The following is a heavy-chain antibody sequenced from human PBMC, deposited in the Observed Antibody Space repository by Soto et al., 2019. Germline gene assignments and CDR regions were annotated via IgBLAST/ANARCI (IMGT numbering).Heavy chain of an antibody. J-gene: IGHJ4*02. CDR1: GFTFSSYS. CDR2: ISSSSSYI. Sequence: EVQLVESGGGLVKPGGSLRLSCAASGFTFSSYSMNWVRQAPGKGLEWVSSISSSSSYIYYADSVKGRFTISRDNAKNSLYLQMNSLRAEDTAVYYCARELDYCSSTSCYVYWGQGTLVTVSA. V-gene: IGHV3-21*01. CDR3: ARELDYCSSTSCYVY. D-gene: IGHD2-2*01.